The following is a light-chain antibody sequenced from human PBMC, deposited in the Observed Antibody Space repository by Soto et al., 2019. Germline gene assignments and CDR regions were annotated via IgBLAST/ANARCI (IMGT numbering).Light chain of an antibody. J-gene: IGLJ1*01. CDR2: DVS. CDR3: SSYTSSSTLRV. CDR1: SSDVGGYNY. Sequence: QSALTQPASVSGSPGQSITISCTGTSSDVGGYNYVSWYQQHPGKAPKLMIYDVSNRPSAVPHRFSGSKSGNTASLTISGLQAADVADYYCSSYTSSSTLRVFGTGTKVTVL. V-gene: IGLV2-14*01.